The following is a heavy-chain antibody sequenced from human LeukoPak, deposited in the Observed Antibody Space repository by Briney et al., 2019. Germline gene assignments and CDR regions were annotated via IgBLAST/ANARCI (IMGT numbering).Heavy chain of an antibody. V-gene: IGHV4-4*07. J-gene: IGHJ4*02. Sequence: SETLSLTCTVSGGSISSYYWSWIRQPAGKGLEWIGRIYTSGSTNYNPSLKSRVTMSVDTSKNQFSLKLSSVTAADTAVYYCARGGGRWAPKPFDYWGQGTLVTVSS. CDR2: IYTSGST. CDR3: ARGGGRWAPKPFDY. CDR1: GGSISSYY. D-gene: IGHD5-24*01.